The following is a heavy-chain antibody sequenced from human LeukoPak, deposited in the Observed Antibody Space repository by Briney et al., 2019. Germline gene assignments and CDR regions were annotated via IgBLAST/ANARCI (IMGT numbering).Heavy chain of an antibody. J-gene: IGHJ4*02. CDR2: IRYDGTNK. CDR3: AKDNYYGDFGLTTIFGLD. D-gene: IGHD4-17*01. CDR1: GFTFSSYG. V-gene: IGHV3-30*02. Sequence: GGSLRLSCAASGFTFSSYGMHWVRQAPGKGLEWVAFIRYDGTNKYYADSMKGRFTISRDNSENTLYLQMSSLRAEDTAMYYCAKDNYYGDFGLTTIFGLDWGQGTLVTVSS.